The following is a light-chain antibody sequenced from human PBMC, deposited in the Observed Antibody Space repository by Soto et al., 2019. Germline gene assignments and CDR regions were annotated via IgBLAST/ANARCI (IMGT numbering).Light chain of an antibody. J-gene: IGKJ1*01. V-gene: IGKV3-11*01. CDR1: QSVDRN. Sequence: EIVLTQSPGILSLSPGERATLSCRASQSVDRNLAWYQQKPGQAPRLLIYDAFNRATGIPARFSGSVSGTAFTLTISSLDPEDFAVYFCQQRTNWPPTFGQGTKVEIK. CDR2: DAF. CDR3: QQRTNWPPT.